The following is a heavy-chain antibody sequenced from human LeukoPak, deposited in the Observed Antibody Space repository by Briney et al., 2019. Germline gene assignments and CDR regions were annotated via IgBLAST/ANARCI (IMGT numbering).Heavy chain of an antibody. J-gene: IGHJ4*02. Sequence: SETLSLTCTVSGGSISSYNWSWIRQPPGKGLEWIGYIYYSGSTNYNPSLKSRVTISVDTSKNQFSLKLSSVTAADTAVYYCARVQPHTVATDYWGQGTLVTVSS. CDR2: IYYSGST. V-gene: IGHV4-59*01. D-gene: IGHD4-11*01. CDR3: ARVQPHTVATDY. CDR1: GGSISSYN.